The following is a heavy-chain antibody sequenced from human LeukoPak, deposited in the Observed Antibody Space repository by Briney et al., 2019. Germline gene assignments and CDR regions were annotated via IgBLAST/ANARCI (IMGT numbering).Heavy chain of an antibody. V-gene: IGHV3-9*01. CDR3: ARARADYDILTATPYYFDY. J-gene: IGHJ4*02. D-gene: IGHD3-9*01. Sequence: GGSLRLSCAASGFTFDDYAMHWVRQAPGKGLEWVSGISWHSGSIGYADSVRGRFTISRDNAKNSLYLQMNSLRAEDTAVYYCARARADYDILTATPYYFDYWGQGTLVTVSS. CDR2: ISWHSGSI. CDR1: GFTFDDYA.